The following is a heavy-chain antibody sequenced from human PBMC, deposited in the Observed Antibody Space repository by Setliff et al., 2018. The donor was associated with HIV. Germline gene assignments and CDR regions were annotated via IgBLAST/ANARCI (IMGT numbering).Heavy chain of an antibody. CDR1: GFSFTDAW. V-gene: IGHV3-15*01. CDR2: IRANTDGGTT. D-gene: IGHD2-21*01. Sequence: GSLRLSCAASGFSFTDAWMSWVRQAPGKGLEWVGRIRANTDGGTTEYGVPVKGRFSISRDDSKNMLYLQMSSLKTEDTAVYFCAASADGDCATTSCTNWFDPWGQGTLVTVSS. CDR3: AASADGDCATTSCTNWFDP. J-gene: IGHJ5*02.